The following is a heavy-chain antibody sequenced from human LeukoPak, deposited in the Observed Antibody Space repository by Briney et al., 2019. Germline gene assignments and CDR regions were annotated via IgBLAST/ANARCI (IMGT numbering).Heavy chain of an antibody. Sequence: GGSLRLSCAASGFTFSDYGKHWVRQASGKGLEWVAVISYDGSNKYYADSVKGRFTISRDNSKNTLYLQMNSLRAEDTAVYYCARGLYGSSGYYYFPHYWGQGTLVTVSS. CDR2: ISYDGSNK. D-gene: IGHD3-22*01. V-gene: IGHV3-30*03. CDR1: GFTFSDYG. CDR3: ARGLYGSSGYYYFPHY. J-gene: IGHJ4*02.